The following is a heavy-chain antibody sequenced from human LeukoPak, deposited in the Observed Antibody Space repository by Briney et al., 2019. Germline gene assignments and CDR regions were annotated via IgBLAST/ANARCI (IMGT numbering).Heavy chain of an antibody. V-gene: IGHV3-66*01. CDR1: GFSISGNY. D-gene: IGHD2-15*01. CDR3: AREFCSGATCYADD. CDR2: IYSGGNT. J-gene: IGHJ4*02. Sequence: GGSLRLSCAASGFSISGNYMSWVRQAPGKGLGWVSVIYSGGNTHCADSVKGRLTISRDNSKNTLYLQMNSLRAEDTAVYYCAREFCSGATCYADDWGQGTLVTVSS.